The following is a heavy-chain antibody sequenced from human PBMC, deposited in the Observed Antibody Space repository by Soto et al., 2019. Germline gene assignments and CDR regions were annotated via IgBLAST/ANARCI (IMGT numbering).Heavy chain of an antibody. D-gene: IGHD6-13*01. J-gene: IGHJ4*02. V-gene: IGHV4-39*01. CDR3: ARHRGVAAAYDD. CDR1: GDSISSSNYY. CDR2: IYYSGTT. Sequence: NPSETLSLTCTVSGDSISSSNYYWGWIRQPPGKGLEWIGTIYYSGTTYYSPSLKSRVTIAVDTSKNQFSLKLSSVTAADTAVYYCARHRGVAAAYDDWGQGTLVTVAS.